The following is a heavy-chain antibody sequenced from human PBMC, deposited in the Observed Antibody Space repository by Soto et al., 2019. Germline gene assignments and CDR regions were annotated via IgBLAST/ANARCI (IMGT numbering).Heavy chain of an antibody. J-gene: IGHJ6*02. CDR1: GFTFSSYG. V-gene: IGHV3-30*18. CDR2: ISYDGSNK. CDR3: AKGGRYFDWLLPFYYSYGMDV. D-gene: IGHD3-9*01. Sequence: SLRLSCAASGFTFSSYGMHWVRQAPGKGLEWVAVISYDGSNKYYADSVKGRFTISRDNSKNTLYLQMNSLRAEDTAVYYCAKGGRYFDWLLPFYYSYGMDVCGHG.